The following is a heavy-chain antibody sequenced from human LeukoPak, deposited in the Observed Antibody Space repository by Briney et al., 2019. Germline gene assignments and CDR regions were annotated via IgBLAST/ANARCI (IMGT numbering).Heavy chain of an antibody. CDR2: ISWNSGDI. D-gene: IGHD2-21*02. Sequence: GRTLRLSCAASGFTFDDYAMHWVRQAPGKGLEWVSGISWNSGDIGYADSAKGRFTTSRDNAKNSLYLQRNSLRAAGTALYYCTKSSTGVGVTCFDPWGQGTLVTVSS. J-gene: IGHJ5*02. CDR3: TKSSTGVGVTCFDP. CDR1: GFTFDDYA. V-gene: IGHV3-9*01.